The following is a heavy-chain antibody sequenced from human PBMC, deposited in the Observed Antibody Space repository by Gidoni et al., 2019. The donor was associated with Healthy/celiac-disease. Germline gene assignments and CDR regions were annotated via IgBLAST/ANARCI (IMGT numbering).Heavy chain of an antibody. Sequence: EVQLVESGGGLVKPGGSLRLSCAASGFTFSSYSMNWVRQAPGKGLEWVSSISSRSSYIYYADSVKGRFTISRDNAKNSLYLQMNSLRAEDTAVYYCARAPQRYSYAFDYWGQGTLVTVSS. CDR2: ISSRSSYI. CDR3: ARAPQRYSYAFDY. V-gene: IGHV3-21*01. J-gene: IGHJ4*02. CDR1: GFTFSSYS. D-gene: IGHD5-18*01.